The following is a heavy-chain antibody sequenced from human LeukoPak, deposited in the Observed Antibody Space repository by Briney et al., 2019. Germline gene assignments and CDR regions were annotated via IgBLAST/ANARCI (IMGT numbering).Heavy chain of an antibody. V-gene: IGHV3-23*01. CDR1: GFTFSNYA. CDR2: ISGGGADR. J-gene: IGHJ4*02. CDR3: AKSDYNFNDPYYFDR. D-gene: IGHD1-20*01. Sequence: GGSLRLSCAASGFTFSNYAMAWVRQAPRKGLEWVSTISGGGADRDYADSVKGRFTISRDNSKNPLYLQMTSLRVDDTAVYYCAKSDYNFNDPYYFDRWGQGTLVTVSS.